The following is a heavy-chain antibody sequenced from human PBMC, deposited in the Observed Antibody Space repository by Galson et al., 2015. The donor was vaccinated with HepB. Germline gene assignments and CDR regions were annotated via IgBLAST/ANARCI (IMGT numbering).Heavy chain of an antibody. CDR1: GFTFSSYS. V-gene: IGHV3-48*02. Sequence: SLRLSCAASGFTFSSYSMNWVRQAPGKGLEWVSYISSSSSTIYYADSVKGRFTISRDNAKNSLYLQMNSLRDEDTAVYYCARDRVSSYSGYGEGYFDYWGQGTLVTVSS. J-gene: IGHJ4*02. CDR3: ARDRVSSYSGYGEGYFDY. D-gene: IGHD5-12*01. CDR2: ISSSSSTI.